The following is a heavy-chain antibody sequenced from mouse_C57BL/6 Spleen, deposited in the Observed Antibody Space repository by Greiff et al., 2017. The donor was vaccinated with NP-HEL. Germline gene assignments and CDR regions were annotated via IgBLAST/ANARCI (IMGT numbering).Heavy chain of an antibody. CDR2: INPNNGGT. D-gene: IGHD3-3*01. CDR3: ARRGLIWFAY. Sequence: VQLQQSGPELVKPGASVKISCKASGYTFTDYYMNWVKQSHGKSLEWIGDINPNNGGTSYNQKFKGKATLTVDKSSSTAYMELRSLTSEDSAVYYCARRGLIWFAYWGQGTLVTVSA. V-gene: IGHV1-26*01. J-gene: IGHJ3*01. CDR1: GYTFTDYY.